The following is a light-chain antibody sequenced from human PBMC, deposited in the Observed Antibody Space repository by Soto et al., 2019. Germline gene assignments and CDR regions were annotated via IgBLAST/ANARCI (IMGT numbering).Light chain of an antibody. J-gene: IGLJ1*01. CDR1: DTNIGRHI. CDR2: INN. Sequence: SVLAQPPSASGAPRPRVPLSLSRGDTNIGRHIVNWYQHLPGPPPKVLIYINNQRPSGVPGRFSGSKSGTSASLAIIGPQSEDEAEYYCSEWDGSLNGYFFGTGTKVTVL. V-gene: IGLV1-44*01. CDR3: SEWDGSLNGYF.